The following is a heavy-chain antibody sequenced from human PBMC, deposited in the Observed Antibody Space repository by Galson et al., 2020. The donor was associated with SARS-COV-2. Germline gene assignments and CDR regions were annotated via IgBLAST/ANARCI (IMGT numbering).Heavy chain of an antibody. CDR2: VNHSGST. CDR3: ARNSAAFYETTGLGLFPFFYYYMDV. Sequence: ETSETLSLTCAVYGGSFSGSSWSWIRQPPGKGLEWIGEVNHSGSTNYNPSLGSRVTISRDPSTNQFSLKLTSVTAADTSVYYCARNSAAFYETTGLGLFPFFYYYMDVWGQGTTVTGSS. V-gene: IGHV4-34*01. CDR1: GGSFSGSS. D-gene: IGHD7-27*01. J-gene: IGHJ6*01.